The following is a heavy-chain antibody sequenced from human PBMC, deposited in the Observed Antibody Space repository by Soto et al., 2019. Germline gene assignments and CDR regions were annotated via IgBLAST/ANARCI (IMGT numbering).Heavy chain of an antibody. CDR3: ARAVGPFDY. CDR2: IWYDGSNK. J-gene: IGHJ4*02. V-gene: IGHV3-33*01. CDR1: GFIFSTYG. Sequence: GGSLRLSCEASGFIFSTYGMHWVRQAPCKGLEWVAVIWYDGSNKYYADSVRGRFSISRDNSKNTLFLQLNSLRAEDTAVYYCARAVGPFDYWGQGTLVTVSS. D-gene: IGHD1-26*01.